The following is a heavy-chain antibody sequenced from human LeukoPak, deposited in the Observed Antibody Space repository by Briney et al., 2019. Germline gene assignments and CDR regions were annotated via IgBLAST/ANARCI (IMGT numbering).Heavy chain of an antibody. CDR2: IKQDGSEK. J-gene: IGHJ5*02. V-gene: IGHV3-7*01. CDR3: ARETGYYGSGSYYADANWFDP. D-gene: IGHD3-10*01. Sequence: GGSLRLSCAASGFTFSSYWMSWVRQAPGKGLEWVANIKQDGSEKYYVDSVKGRFTISRDNAKNSLYLQMNSLRAEDTAVYYCARETGYYGSGSYYADANWFDPWGQGTLVTVSS. CDR1: GFTFSSYW.